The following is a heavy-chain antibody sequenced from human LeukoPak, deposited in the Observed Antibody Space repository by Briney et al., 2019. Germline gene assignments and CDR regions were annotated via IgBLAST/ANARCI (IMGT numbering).Heavy chain of an antibody. CDR3: ARTYYYGSYYMDV. CDR1: GGSISSGGYS. V-gene: IGHV4-61*08. D-gene: IGHD3-10*01. J-gene: IGHJ6*03. CDR2: IYYSGST. Sequence: PSETLSLTCAVSGGSISSGGYSWSWIRQPPGKGLEWIGYIYYSGSTNYNPSLKSRVTISVDTSKNQFSLKLSSVTAADTAVYYCARTYYYGSYYMDVWGKGTTVTISS.